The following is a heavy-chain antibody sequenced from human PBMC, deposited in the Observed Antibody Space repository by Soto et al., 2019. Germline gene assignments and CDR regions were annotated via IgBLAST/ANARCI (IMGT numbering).Heavy chain of an antibody. D-gene: IGHD5-18*01. CDR2: INSDGGDI. CDR3: VRDGAYSYGLDFDY. Sequence: GGSLRLSCAASGFTFSSYWMHWVRQAPGAGLVWVSRINSDGGDISYADSVKGRFTISRDNAKNTLYLQMNSLRVEDRAVYYCVRDGAYSYGLDFDYWGQGILGTVSA. J-gene: IGHJ4*02. V-gene: IGHV3-74*01. CDR1: GFTFSSYW.